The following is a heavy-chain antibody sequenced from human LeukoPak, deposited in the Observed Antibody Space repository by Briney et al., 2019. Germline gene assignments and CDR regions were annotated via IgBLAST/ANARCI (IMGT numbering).Heavy chain of an antibody. V-gene: IGHV3-53*01. CDR1: GFTVSSNY. J-gene: IGHJ4*02. CDR2: IYSGGST. Sequence: GGSLRLSCAASGFTVSSNYMSWVRQAPGKGLEWVSVIYSGGSTYYADSVKGRFTISRDNSKNTLYLQMHSLRAEDTAVYYCARVSVAGTFDYWGQGTLVTVFS. CDR3: ARVSVAGTFDY. D-gene: IGHD6-19*01.